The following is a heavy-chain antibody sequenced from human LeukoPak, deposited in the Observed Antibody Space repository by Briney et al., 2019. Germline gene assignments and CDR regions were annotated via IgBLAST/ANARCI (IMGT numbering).Heavy chain of an antibody. D-gene: IGHD6-13*01. CDR2: MNPNSGNT. V-gene: IGHV1-8*01. CDR1: GYTFTSYD. Sequence: GASVKVSCKASGYTFTSYDINWVRQATGQGLEWMGWMNPNSGNTGYAQKFQGRVTITRDTSASTAYMELSSLRSEDTAVYYCARDHGSSKEDDAFDIWGQGTMVTVSS. CDR3: ARDHGSSKEDDAFDI. J-gene: IGHJ3*02.